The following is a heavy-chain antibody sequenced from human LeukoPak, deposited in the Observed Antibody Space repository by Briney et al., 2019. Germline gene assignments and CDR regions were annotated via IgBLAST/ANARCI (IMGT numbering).Heavy chain of an antibody. J-gene: IGHJ5*02. CDR3: ARVQWRYCGGDCYKVNWFDP. CDR2: IYYSGST. D-gene: IGHD2-21*02. CDR1: GGSISSYY. Sequence: SETLSLTCTVSGGSISSYYWSWIRQPPGKGLEWIGYIYYSGSTNYNPSLKSRVTISVDTYKNQFSLKLGSVTAADTAVYYCARVQWRYCGGDCYKVNWFDPWGQGTLVTVSS. V-gene: IGHV4-59*01.